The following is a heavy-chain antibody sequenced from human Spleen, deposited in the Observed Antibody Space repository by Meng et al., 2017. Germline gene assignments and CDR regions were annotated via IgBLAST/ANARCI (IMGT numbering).Heavy chain of an antibody. CDR3: ARLGPLPSLRYPNWFDP. CDR1: GFPFSNCG. Sequence: GESLKISCATSGFPFSNCGMNWVRQAPGKGLEWVSTIHANGRDTHYADSVKGRFTISRDNAKNSLYLQMNSLRAEDTAVYYCARLGPLPSLRYPNWFDPWGQGTLVTVSS. CDR2: IHANGRDT. D-gene: IGHD3-9*01. J-gene: IGHJ5*02. V-gene: IGHV3-21*01.